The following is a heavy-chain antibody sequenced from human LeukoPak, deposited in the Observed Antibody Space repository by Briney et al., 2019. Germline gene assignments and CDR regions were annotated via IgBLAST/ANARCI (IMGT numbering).Heavy chain of an antibody. Sequence: GGSLRLSCAASGFTFSNYWMHWVRQAAGKGLGWVSRIKTDGRSTFYADSVKGRFTIYRDNAKNPMHLQMNRLRVEDTAVYYCVSDTALGYWGQGTLVTVSS. V-gene: IGHV3-74*01. CDR3: VSDTALGY. CDR1: GFTFSNYW. J-gene: IGHJ4*02. D-gene: IGHD5-18*01. CDR2: IKTDGRST.